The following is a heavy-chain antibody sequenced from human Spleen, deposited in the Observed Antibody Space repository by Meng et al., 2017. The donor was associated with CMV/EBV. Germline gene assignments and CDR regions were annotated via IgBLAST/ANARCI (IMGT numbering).Heavy chain of an antibody. Sequence: SQTLSLTCAVYGGSFSGYYWTWIRQPPGKGLEWIGDINHSGSTNINPSLKSRVTISVDTSRRFVSLKLTSVTAAATAVYYCARLRWGGTYYYYYGMDVWGQGTTVTVSS. CDR3: ARLRWGGTYYYYYGMDV. J-gene: IGHJ6*02. V-gene: IGHV4-34*01. CDR1: GGSFSGYY. CDR2: INHSGST. D-gene: IGHD2-21*01.